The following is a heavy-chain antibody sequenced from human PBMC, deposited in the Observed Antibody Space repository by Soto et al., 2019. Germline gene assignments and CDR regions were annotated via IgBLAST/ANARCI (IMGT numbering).Heavy chain of an antibody. CDR1: GYTFTSYD. CDR2: MNPNSGNT. Sequence: QVQLVQSGAEVKKPGASVKVSCKASGYTFTSYDINWVRQATGQGLEWMGWMNPNSGNTGYAQKFQGRVTMTRNTSISTAYMELSRLRSEDTAVYYCARANYDFWSGQQNWFDPWGQGTLVTVSS. D-gene: IGHD3-3*01. CDR3: ARANYDFWSGQQNWFDP. J-gene: IGHJ5*02. V-gene: IGHV1-8*01.